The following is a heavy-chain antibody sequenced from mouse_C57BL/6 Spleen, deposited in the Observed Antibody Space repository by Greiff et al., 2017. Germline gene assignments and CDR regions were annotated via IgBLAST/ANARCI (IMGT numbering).Heavy chain of an antibody. CDR2: FHPYNDDT. V-gene: IGHV1-47*01. CDR1: GYTFTTYP. CDR3: ARRNGYYAMDY. Sequence: VKLMESGAELVKPGASVKMSCKASGYTFTTYPIEWMKQNHGKSLEWIGNFHPYNDDTKYNEKFKGKATLTEEKSSSTVYLELSRLTSDDSAVYYCARRNGYYAMDYWGQGTSVTVSS. J-gene: IGHJ4*01.